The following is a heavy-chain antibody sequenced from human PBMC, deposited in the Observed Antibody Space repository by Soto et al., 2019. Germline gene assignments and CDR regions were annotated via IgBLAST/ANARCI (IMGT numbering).Heavy chain of an antibody. CDR3: AKCSIEYSASVDR. V-gene: IGHV3-23*01. J-gene: IGHJ5*02. D-gene: IGHD5-12*01. Sequence: EVQLLESGGGLVQPGGSLRLACAASGISFNSYAMVCVRQAPGKGLEWVSVISARGGSSYFADSVKGRFTISRDNSKNVLSLEMNHLRSEDTATYFCAKCSIEYSASVDRWGQGSQVLVSS. CDR2: ISARGGSS. CDR1: GISFNSYA.